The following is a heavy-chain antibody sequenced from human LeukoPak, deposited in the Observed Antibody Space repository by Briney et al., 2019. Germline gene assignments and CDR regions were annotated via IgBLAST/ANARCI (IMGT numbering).Heavy chain of an antibody. CDR1: GGSISSSSYY. CDR2: IYYSGST. J-gene: IGHJ4*02. D-gene: IGHD5-12*01. Sequence: PSETLSLTCTVSGGSISSSSYYWNWIRQPPGEGLEWIGNIYYSGSTYYNPSLKSRVTISVDTSKNQFSLKLASVTATDTAVYYCAVSAYNSGRKVSYWGQGTLVTVSS. CDR3: AVSAYNSGRKVSY. V-gene: IGHV4-39*01.